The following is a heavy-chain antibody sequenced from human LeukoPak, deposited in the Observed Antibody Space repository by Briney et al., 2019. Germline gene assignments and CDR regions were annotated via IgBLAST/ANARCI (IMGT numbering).Heavy chain of an antibody. V-gene: IGHV4-59*01. CDR2: MYYSGRS. D-gene: IGHD3-16*01. J-gene: IGHJ6*03. CDR3: ARTFWDYYYYMDV. CDR1: GDSINSYY. Sequence: SETLSLTCTVSGDSINSYYWSWIRRPPGKGLQWIGYMYYSGRSSNNPSLKSRVTISVDASKNQFSLKLSPVTAADTAVYYCARTFWDYYYYMDVWGKGTTVIVSS.